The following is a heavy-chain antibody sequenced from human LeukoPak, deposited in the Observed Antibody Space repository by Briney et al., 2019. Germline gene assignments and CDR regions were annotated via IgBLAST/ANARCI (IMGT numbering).Heavy chain of an antibody. CDR3: ARHETLYSYGQMSDY. V-gene: IGHV4-39*01. Sequence: GPLRLSCAASGFTFSDYYMSWIRQAPGKGLEWIGSIYYSGSTYYNPSLKSRVTISVDTSKNQFSLKLSSVTAADTAVYYCARHETLYSYGQMSDYWGQGTLVTVSS. J-gene: IGHJ4*02. CDR2: IYYSGST. CDR1: GFTFSDYY. D-gene: IGHD5-18*01.